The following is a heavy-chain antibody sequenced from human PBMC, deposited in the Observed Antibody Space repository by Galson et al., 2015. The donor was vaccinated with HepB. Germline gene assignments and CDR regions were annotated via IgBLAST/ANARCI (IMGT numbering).Heavy chain of an antibody. D-gene: IGHD3-10*01. V-gene: IGHV3-30*04. CDR2: ISYDGSNK. J-gene: IGHJ6*02. Sequence: SLRLSCAASGFTFSSYAMHWVRQAPGKGLEWVAVISYDGSNKYYADSVKGRFTISRDNSKNTLYLQMNSLRAEDTAVYYCARDGADYYGSGSYYTSYGMDIWGQGTTVTVSS. CDR1: GFTFSSYA. CDR3: ARDGADYYGSGSYYTSYGMDI.